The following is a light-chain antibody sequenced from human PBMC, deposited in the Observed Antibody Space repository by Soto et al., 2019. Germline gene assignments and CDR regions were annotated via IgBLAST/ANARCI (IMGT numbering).Light chain of an antibody. CDR1: SSNIGSNY. CDR3: ATWDDSLSGPV. J-gene: IGLJ3*02. CDR2: RNN. Sequence: QSVLTQPPSASGTPGQRVTISCSESSSNIGSNYVYWYQQFPGTAPKLLIYRNNQRPSGVPDRFSGSKSGTSASLVISGLRSEDEADYHCATWDDSLSGPVFGGGTKLTVL. V-gene: IGLV1-47*01.